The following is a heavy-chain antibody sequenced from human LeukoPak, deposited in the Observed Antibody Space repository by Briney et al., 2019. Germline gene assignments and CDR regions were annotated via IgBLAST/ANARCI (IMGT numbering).Heavy chain of an antibody. Sequence: GGSLRLSCAASGFTFSSYWMSWVRQAPGKGLEWVANIKQDGSEKYYVDSVKGRFTISRDNAKNSLYLQMNSLRAEDTALYYCARETSQKGAHYMDVWGKGTTVTISS. CDR1: GFTFSSYW. J-gene: IGHJ6*03. D-gene: IGHD3-16*01. CDR2: IKQDGSEK. V-gene: IGHV3-7*03. CDR3: ARETSQKGAHYMDV.